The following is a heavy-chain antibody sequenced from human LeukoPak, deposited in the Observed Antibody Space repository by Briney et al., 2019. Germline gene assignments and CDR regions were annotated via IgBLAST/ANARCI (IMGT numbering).Heavy chain of an antibody. V-gene: IGHV4-34*01. CDR1: GGSFSGYY. Sequence: SETLSLTCAVYGGSFSGYYWSWIRQPPGKGLEWIGEINHSGSTNYNPSLKSRVTISVDTSKNQFSLKLSSVTAADTAVYYCATLRSAPRDYYYYGMDVWGQGTTVTVSS. J-gene: IGHJ6*02. CDR3: ATLRSAPRDYYYYGMDV. D-gene: IGHD4-17*01. CDR2: INHSGST.